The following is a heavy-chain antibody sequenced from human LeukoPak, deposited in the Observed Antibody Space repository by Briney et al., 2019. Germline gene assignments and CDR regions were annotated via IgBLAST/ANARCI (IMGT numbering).Heavy chain of an antibody. CDR2: IIPILGIA. D-gene: IGHD5-18*01. CDR1: GGTFSSYA. Sequence: SVKVSCKASGGTFSSYAISWVRQAPGQGLEWMGRIIPILGIANYTQKFQGRVTITADKSTSTAYMELSSLRSEDTAVYYCARRRRGYSYGNFDYWGQGTLVTVSS. V-gene: IGHV1-69*04. J-gene: IGHJ4*02. CDR3: ARRRRGYSYGNFDY.